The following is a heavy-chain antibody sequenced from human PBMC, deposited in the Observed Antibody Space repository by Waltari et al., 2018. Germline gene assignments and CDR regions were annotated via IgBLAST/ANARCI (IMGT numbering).Heavy chain of an antibody. CDR3: ARRAAAGPETYYFDY. CDR2: IYPADPDT. V-gene: IGHV5-51*01. Sequence: EVQLVQSGAEVKKPGESLKISCKGSGYSFMNYWIGWVRQMPGKGLDWMGTIYPADPDTRYSPSFHGQVTISADKSISTAYLQWSSLKASDTAMYYCARRAAAGPETYYFDYWGQGTLVTVSS. D-gene: IGHD6-13*01. CDR1: GYSFMNYW. J-gene: IGHJ4*02.